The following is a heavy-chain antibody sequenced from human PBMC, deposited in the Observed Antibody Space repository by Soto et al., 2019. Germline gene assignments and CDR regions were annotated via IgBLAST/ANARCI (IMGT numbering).Heavy chain of an antibody. CDR2: INPNSGGT. CDR1: GYTFTGYY. J-gene: IGHJ6*02. Sequence: ASVKVSCKASGYTFTGYYMHWVRQAPGQGLEWMGWINPNSGGTNYAQKFQGRVTMTRDTSVSTAYMELSRLRSDDTAVYYCAREGVTTIFGVVIIRGMDVWGQGTTVTVSS. V-gene: IGHV1-2*02. D-gene: IGHD3-3*01. CDR3: AREGVTTIFGVVIIRGMDV.